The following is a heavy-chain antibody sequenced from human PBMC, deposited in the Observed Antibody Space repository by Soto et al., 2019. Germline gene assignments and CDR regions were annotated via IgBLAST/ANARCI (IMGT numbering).Heavy chain of an antibody. CDR2: IIPILGIA. J-gene: IGHJ3*02. CDR3: ARDFGVYYYDSSGYSYAFDI. Sequence: ASVKVSCKASGYTFTSYGISWVRQAPGQGLEWMGRIIPILGIANYAQKFQGRVTITADKSTSTAYMELSSLRSEDTAVYYCARDFGVYYYDSSGYSYAFDIWGQGTTVTVSS. V-gene: IGHV1-69*04. CDR1: GYTFTSYG. D-gene: IGHD3-22*01.